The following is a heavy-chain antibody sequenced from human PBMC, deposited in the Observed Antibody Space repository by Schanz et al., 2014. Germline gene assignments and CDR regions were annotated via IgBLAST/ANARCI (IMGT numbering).Heavy chain of an antibody. CDR2: VSHDGFTK. CDR1: GFSFSGFA. V-gene: IGHV3-30*04. J-gene: IGHJ6*02. D-gene: IGHD6-19*01. CDR3: AKVRNIHGWDYYGLDV. Sequence: QVQLEESGGGVVQPGGSLRLSCVASGFSFSGFAVHWVRQAPGKGLEWVSIVSHDGFTKHYADSVRGRFTLSRDNSKNTLYLQMNSLRAEDTAIYYCAKVRNIHGWDYYGLDVWGQGTTVTVSS.